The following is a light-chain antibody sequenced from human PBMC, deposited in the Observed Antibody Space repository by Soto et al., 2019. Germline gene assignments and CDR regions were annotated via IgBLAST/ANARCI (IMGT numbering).Light chain of an antibody. CDR1: QTISNW. V-gene: IGKV1-5*01. Sequence: DIQMTQSPSTLSASVGDRVTITCRAVQTISNWLAWYQQKPGKAPKVLIYDASTLDGGVPSRFSGRRSGTDFTLTISSLQPSDFATYYCQQYTNTNNPWMFGQGTKVDIK. CDR3: QQYTNTNNPWM. J-gene: IGKJ1*01. CDR2: DAS.